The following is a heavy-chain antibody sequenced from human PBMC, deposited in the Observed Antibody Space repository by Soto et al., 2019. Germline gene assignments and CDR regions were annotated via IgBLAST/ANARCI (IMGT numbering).Heavy chain of an antibody. J-gene: IGHJ5*02. D-gene: IGHD1-7*01. Sequence: SETLSLTCTVSGGSISSYYWSWIRQPPGKGLEWIGYIYHSGSTIYNPSLKSRVTISIDTSKSQFSLNLNSMTAADTAVYYCAGYNWNYYFDPWGQGTLVTVSS. CDR3: AGYNWNYYFDP. CDR1: GGSISSYY. V-gene: IGHV4-59*03. CDR2: IYHSGST.